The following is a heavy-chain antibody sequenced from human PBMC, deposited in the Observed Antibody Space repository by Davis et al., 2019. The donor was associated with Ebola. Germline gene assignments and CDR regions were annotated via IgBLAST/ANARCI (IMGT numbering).Heavy chain of an antibody. CDR3: VKHTRDYGDYRGASDY. Sequence: GESLKISCAVSGFTFSSYAMSWVRQAPGKGLEWVSAISSSGGSTYYADSVKGRFTISRDNSKNTLSLQVNSLRAEDTALYYCVKHTRDYGDYRGASDYWGQGTLVTVSS. J-gene: IGHJ4*02. V-gene: IGHV3-23*01. CDR2: ISSSGGST. CDR1: GFTFSSYA. D-gene: IGHD4-17*01.